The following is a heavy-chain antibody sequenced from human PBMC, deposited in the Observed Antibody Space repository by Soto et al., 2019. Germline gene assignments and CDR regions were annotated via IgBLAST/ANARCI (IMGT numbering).Heavy chain of an antibody. D-gene: IGHD3-3*01. CDR3: AHRVLRTVFALVTTTAIYFDF. Sequence: QITLNESGPTVVRPTETLTLTCRFSGFSLTTSGVGVGWIRQSPGKAPEWLALIYWDDDKRYSPSLKSRLTITKDTSKNQVVLTVSDLDPTDTDTYYCAHRVLRTVFALVTTTAIYFDFWGQGTPVAVSS. J-gene: IGHJ4*02. CDR1: GFSLTTSGVG. CDR2: IYWDDDK. V-gene: IGHV2-5*02.